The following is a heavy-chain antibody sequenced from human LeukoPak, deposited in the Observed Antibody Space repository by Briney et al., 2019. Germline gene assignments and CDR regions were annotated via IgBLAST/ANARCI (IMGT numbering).Heavy chain of an antibody. D-gene: IGHD3-3*02. J-gene: IGHJ6*02. Sequence: SETLSLTCTVSGGSISSSNYYWGWIRQPPGKGLEWIGSIYQSGNTYYNPSLKSRVTIFVDTAKNQFSLRLNSVTAADTAVYYCARALAYGPQQTYYYYYGMDVWGQGTTVTVSS. V-gene: IGHV4-39*01. CDR2: IYQSGNT. CDR3: ARALAYGPQQTYYYYYGMDV. CDR1: GGSISSSNYY.